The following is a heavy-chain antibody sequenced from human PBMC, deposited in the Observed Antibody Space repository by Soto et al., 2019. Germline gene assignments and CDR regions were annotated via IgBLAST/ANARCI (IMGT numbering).Heavy chain of an antibody. CDR1: GFTFSAYS. J-gene: IGHJ3*02. CDR3: ARDFMIFGVDEDAFAS. V-gene: IGHV3-21*01. CDR2: ISSSSAYI. D-gene: IGHD3-3*01. Sequence: DVQLVESGGGLVKPGGSLRLSCAASGFTFSAYSMNWVRQAPGQGLEWVASISSSSAYIYHADSVKGRFTIFRDNAKTSMYLQMSSLRAEDTAVYYCARDFMIFGVDEDAFASWGQGTMVTVSS.